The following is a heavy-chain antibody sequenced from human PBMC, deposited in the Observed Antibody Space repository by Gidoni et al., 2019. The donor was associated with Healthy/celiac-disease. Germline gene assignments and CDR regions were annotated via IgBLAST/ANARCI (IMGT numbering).Heavy chain of an antibody. D-gene: IGHD2-2*01. CDR3: ARDDVVPAATLYYYYYGMDV. J-gene: IGHJ6*02. CDR1: GFTFSSYD. CDR2: ISSSGSTI. Sequence: EVQLVESGGGLVQPGGSLRLSCAASGFTFSSYDMNWVRQAPGKGLEWVSYISSSGSTIYYADSVKVRFTISRDNAKNSLYLQMNSLRAEDTVVYYCARDDVVPAATLYYYYYGMDVWGQGTTVTVSS. V-gene: IGHV3-48*03.